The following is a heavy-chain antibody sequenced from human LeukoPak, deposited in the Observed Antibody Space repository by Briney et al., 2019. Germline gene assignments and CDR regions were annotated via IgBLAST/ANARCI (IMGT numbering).Heavy chain of an antibody. Sequence: PGGSLRLSCAASGFTFSNYAMSWVRQAPGKGLGWVSGISTGGGSTYYADSVKGRFTISRDSSQKILNLQMNNLRVEDTAIYYCARGSTYDFCSGDALDVWGQGTMVTVAS. J-gene: IGHJ3*01. CDR1: GFTFSNYA. CDR3: ARGSTYDFCSGDALDV. V-gene: IGHV3-23*01. CDR2: ISTGGGST. D-gene: IGHD3-3*01.